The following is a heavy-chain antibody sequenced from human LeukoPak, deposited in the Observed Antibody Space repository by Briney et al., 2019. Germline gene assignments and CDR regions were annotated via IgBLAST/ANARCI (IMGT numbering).Heavy chain of an antibody. J-gene: IGHJ4*02. CDR3: AKGSTYYYDSSGYYYVHPPFDY. D-gene: IGHD3-22*01. CDR2: ISGSGGST. V-gene: IGHV3-23*01. CDR1: GFTFSSYA. Sequence: EPGGSLRLSCAASGFTFSSYAMSWVRQAPGKGLEWVSAISGSGGSTYYADSVKGRFTISRDNSKNTLYLQMNSLRAEDTAVYYCAKGSTYYYDSSGYYYVHPPFDYWGQGTLVTVSS.